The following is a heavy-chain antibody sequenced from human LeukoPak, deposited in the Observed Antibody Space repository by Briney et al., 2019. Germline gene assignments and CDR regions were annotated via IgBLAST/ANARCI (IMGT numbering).Heavy chain of an antibody. V-gene: IGHV4-34*01. CDR2: MYHSGSS. D-gene: IGHD6-19*01. CDR3: AVSTGWYKIDY. Sequence: SETLSLTCAVYGGSFSGYYWSWIRQPPGKGLEWIGEMYHSGSSNYNPSLKSRVIISVDKSKNQFSLKVNSVTAADTAVYYCAVSTGWYKIDYWGQGTLVTVSS. CDR1: GGSFSGYY. J-gene: IGHJ4*02.